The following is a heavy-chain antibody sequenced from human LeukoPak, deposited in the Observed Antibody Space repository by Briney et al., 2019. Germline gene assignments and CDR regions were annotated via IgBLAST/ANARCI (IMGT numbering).Heavy chain of an antibody. CDR2: IIPILGIA. J-gene: IGHJ4*02. CDR3: TRDLGVDTTMIFFDY. D-gene: IGHD5-18*01. V-gene: IGHV1-69*04. Sequence: SVKVSCKASGGTFSSYAISWVRQAPGQGLEWMGRIIPILGIANYAQKFQGRVTMTTDTSTSTAYMEVRSLRSDDTAVYYCTRDLGVDTTMIFFDYWGQGSLVTVSS. CDR1: GGTFSSYA.